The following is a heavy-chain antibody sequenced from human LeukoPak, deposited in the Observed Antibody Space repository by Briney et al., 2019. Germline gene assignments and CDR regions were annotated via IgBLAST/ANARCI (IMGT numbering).Heavy chain of an antibody. V-gene: IGHV3-33*01. J-gene: IGHJ5*02. D-gene: IGHD1-14*01. CDR3: ARSGYKVDWFDP. CDR2: IWYDGSNK. CDR1: GFTFSSYG. Sequence: GGSLRLSCAASGFTFSSYGMHWVRQAPGKGLEWVAVIWYDGSNKYYADSVKGRFTISRDNSKNTLYLQMNSLRAEDTAVYYCARSGYKVDWFDPWGQGTLVTVSS.